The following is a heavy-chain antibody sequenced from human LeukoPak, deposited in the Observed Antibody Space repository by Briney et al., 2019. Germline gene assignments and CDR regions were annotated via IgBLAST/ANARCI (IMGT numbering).Heavy chain of an antibody. CDR1: GLTFSDYY. CDR2: ISSSGTTI. J-gene: IGHJ4*02. V-gene: IGHV3-11*01. Sequence: GGSLRLSCAASGLTFSDYYMSWIRQAPGKGLERVSYISSSGTTIYYADSVEGRFTISRDNAKNSLYLQMNSLRAEDTAVYFCARWDSSGCLDYWGQGTLVTVSS. D-gene: IGHD3-22*01. CDR3: ARWDSSGCLDY.